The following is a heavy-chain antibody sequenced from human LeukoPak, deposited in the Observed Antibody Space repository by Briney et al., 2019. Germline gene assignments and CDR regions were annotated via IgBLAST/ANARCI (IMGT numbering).Heavy chain of an antibody. D-gene: IGHD6-19*01. J-gene: IGHJ4*02. CDR1: GFTFRSYA. Sequence: PGRSLRLSCAGSGFTFRSYAMHWVRQAPGKGLEWVAVISYDGSNKYYADSVKGRFTISRDNSKNTLYLQMNSLRAEDTAVYYCARDTLEQYGDYWGQGTLVTVSS. V-gene: IGHV3-30*04. CDR2: ISYDGSNK. CDR3: ARDTLEQYGDY.